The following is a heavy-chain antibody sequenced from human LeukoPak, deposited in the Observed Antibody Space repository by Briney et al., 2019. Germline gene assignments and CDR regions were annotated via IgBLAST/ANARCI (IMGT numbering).Heavy chain of an antibody. CDR2: ISGSGGST. J-gene: IGHJ4*02. CDR1: GFTFSSYA. V-gene: IGHV3-23*01. Sequence: GGSLRLSCAASGFTFSSYAMSWVRQAPGKGLEWVSAISGSGGSTYYADSVKGRFTISRDNSKNTLYLQMNSLRAEDTAVYYCARDFSGGWAIDYWGQGTLVTVSS. CDR3: ARDFSGGWAIDY. D-gene: IGHD6-19*01.